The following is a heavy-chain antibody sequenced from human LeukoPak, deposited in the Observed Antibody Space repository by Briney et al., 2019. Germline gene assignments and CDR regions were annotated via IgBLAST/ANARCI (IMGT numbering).Heavy chain of an antibody. D-gene: IGHD1-1*01. Sequence: GGSLRLSCAASGISFSNYSMNWVRQAPGKGLEWVSLISSSSRFIYYGDSVKGRFTISRDNAKNSLFLEVNSLRAEDTAVYYCARAKWAGTTDNWFDPWGQGTLVIVSS. V-gene: IGHV3-21*01. J-gene: IGHJ5*02. CDR2: ISSSSRFI. CDR3: ARAKWAGTTDNWFDP. CDR1: GISFSNYS.